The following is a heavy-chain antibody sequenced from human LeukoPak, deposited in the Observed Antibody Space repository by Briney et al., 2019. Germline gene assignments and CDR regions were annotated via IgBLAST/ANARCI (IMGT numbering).Heavy chain of an antibody. CDR1: GGTFSSYA. V-gene: IGHV1-69*05. Sequence: SVKVSCKASGGTFSSYAVSWVRQAPGQGLEWMGGIIPILGTANYAQKFQGRVTITTDESTSTAYMELSSLRSEDTAVYYCARQWELLEGGYYFDYWGQGTLVTVSS. CDR2: IIPILGTA. D-gene: IGHD1-26*01. J-gene: IGHJ4*02. CDR3: ARQWELLEGGYYFDY.